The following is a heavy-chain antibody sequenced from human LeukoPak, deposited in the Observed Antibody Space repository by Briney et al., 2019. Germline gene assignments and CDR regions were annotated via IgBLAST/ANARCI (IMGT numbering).Heavy chain of an antibody. CDR3: ARDPQNNYDRSTHTLGY. D-gene: IGHD3-22*01. Sequence: TGGSLRLSCAASGFTFSNHAMSWVRHSPGKGLEWVSAMSGSGDNSYYADSVKGRFTISRNNSKNTLYLQLSSLRPEDTAVYYCARDPQNNYDRSTHTLGYWGQGTLVTVSS. CDR1: GFTFSNHA. V-gene: IGHV3-23*01. CDR2: MSGSGDNS. J-gene: IGHJ4*02.